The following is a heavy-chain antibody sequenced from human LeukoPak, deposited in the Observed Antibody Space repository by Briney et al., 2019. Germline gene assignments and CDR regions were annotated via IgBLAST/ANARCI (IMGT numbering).Heavy chain of an antibody. Sequence: ASVKVSCKASGYTFTSYDIIWVRQAPGQGLEWMGWISAYNGNTNYAQKFQGRVTMTRNTSISTAYMELSSLRSEDTAVYYCARGGAAAAGNYYYYMDVWGKGTTVTISS. J-gene: IGHJ6*03. CDR2: ISAYNGNT. CDR3: ARGGAAAAGNYYYYMDV. CDR1: GYTFTSYD. V-gene: IGHV1-8*02. D-gene: IGHD6-13*01.